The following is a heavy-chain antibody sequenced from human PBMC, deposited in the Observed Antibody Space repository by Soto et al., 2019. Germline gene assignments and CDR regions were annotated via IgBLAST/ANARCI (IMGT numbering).Heavy chain of an antibody. Sequence: QVQLQQWGAGLLKPSETLSLTCAVYGGSFSGYYWSWIRQPPEKGLEWIGEINHSGSTNCNPSLKSRVTISVDTSKNQFSLKLSSVTAADTAVYYCARRWQQLAPLLDVWGKGTTVTVSS. CDR2: INHSGST. J-gene: IGHJ6*04. CDR3: ARRWQQLAPLLDV. V-gene: IGHV4-34*01. D-gene: IGHD6-13*01. CDR1: GGSFSGYY.